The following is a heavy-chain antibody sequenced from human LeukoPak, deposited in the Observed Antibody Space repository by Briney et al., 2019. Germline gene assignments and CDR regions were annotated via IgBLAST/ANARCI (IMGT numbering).Heavy chain of an antibody. CDR2: INPNSGGT. J-gene: IGHJ5*02. V-gene: IGHV1-2*02. CDR3: ARERYSSSWYGGWFDP. D-gene: IGHD6-13*01. Sequence: ASVKVSCKASGYTFTGYYMHWVRQAPGQGLEWMGWINPNSGGTNYAQKFQGRVTMTRDTSISTAYMELSRLRSDDTAVYCCARERYSSSWYGGWFDPWGQGTLVTVSS. CDR1: GYTFTGYY.